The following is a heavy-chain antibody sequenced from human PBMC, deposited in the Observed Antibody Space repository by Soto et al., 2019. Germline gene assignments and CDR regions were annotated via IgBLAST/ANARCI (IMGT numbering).Heavy chain of an antibody. D-gene: IGHD4-4*01. Sequence: SETLSLTCAVYGGSFSGYYWSWIRQPPGKGLEWIGEINHSGSTNYNPSLKSRVTISVDTSKNQFSLKLSSVTAADTAVYYCARGVRDSNSCYYYYYGMDVWGQGTTVTVSS. CDR3: ARGVRDSNSCYYYYYGMDV. J-gene: IGHJ6*02. CDR2: INHSGST. V-gene: IGHV4-34*01. CDR1: GGSFSGYY.